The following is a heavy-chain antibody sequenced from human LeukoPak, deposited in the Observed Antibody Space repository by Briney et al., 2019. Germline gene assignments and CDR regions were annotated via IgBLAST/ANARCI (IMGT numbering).Heavy chain of an antibody. CDR3: ARHSITIFGVVNPFDI. CDR1: GYSFTNYW. V-gene: IGHV5-51*01. CDR2: IYPGDSDT. J-gene: IGHJ3*02. Sequence: GESLKISCKGSGYSFTNYWIGWVRQMPGKGLEWMGIIYPGDSDTRYSPSFQGQVTISADKSISTAYLQWSSLKASDTAMYYCARHSITIFGVVNPFDIWGQGTMVTVSS. D-gene: IGHD3-3*01.